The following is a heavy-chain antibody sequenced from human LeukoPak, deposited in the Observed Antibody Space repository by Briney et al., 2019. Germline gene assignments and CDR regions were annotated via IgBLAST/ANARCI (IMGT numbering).Heavy chain of an antibody. V-gene: IGHV1-69*04. Sequence: GASVKVSCKASGGTFSSYAISWVRQAPGQGLERMGRIIPIFGIANYAQKFQGRVTITADKSTSTAHMELSSLRSEDTAVYYCARREDGFDYWGQGTLVTVSS. CDR1: GGTFSSYA. J-gene: IGHJ4*02. CDR2: IIPIFGIA. CDR3: ARREDGFDY.